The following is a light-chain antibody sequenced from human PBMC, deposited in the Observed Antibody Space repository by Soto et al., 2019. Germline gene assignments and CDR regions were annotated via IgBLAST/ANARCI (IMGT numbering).Light chain of an antibody. V-gene: IGKV1-5*01. CDR1: QSISNK. Sequence: DIQMTQSPSTLSASVGDRVTITCRASQSISNKLAWYQQKAGKAPKVLIYDASTLESGVPSRFSGSGSGTEFTLTISSLQPDDFATYYCQQYNSYSRTFGQGTKVDI. CDR2: DAS. CDR3: QQYNSYSRT. J-gene: IGKJ1*01.